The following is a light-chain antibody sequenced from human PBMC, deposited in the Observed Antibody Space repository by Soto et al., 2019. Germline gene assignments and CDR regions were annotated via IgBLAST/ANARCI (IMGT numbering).Light chain of an antibody. CDR2: DAS. Sequence: DIQMTQSPSTLSASVGDRVTITCRASQSISSWLAWYQQKPGKAPKLLIYDASSLESGVPSRFSGSGSGTEFTLTTRSLQPDDFATYYCQQYNSYSYTFGQGTKLEIK. CDR1: QSISSW. V-gene: IGKV1-5*01. J-gene: IGKJ2*01. CDR3: QQYNSYSYT.